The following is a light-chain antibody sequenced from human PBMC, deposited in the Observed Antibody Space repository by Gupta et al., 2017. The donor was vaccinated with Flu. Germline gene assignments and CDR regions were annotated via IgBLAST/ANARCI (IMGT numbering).Light chain of an antibody. Sequence: ISCRSSQSLVHRNGGTYLNWLHQRPGQPPRLLIYKISNRFSGVPDRFSGTGAGTEFTLEISRVEPEDVGVYYCMQATQSPTFGQGTMVEIK. CDR3: MQATQSPT. CDR2: KIS. V-gene: IGKV2-24*01. J-gene: IGKJ1*01. CDR1: QSLVHRNGGTY.